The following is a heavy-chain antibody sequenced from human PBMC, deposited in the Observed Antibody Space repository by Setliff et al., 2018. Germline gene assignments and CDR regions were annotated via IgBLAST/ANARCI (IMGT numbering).Heavy chain of an antibody. CDR1: GGSISSSNW. CDR2: IYHSGST. D-gene: IGHD6-19*01. V-gene: IGHV4-4*02. J-gene: IGHJ4*02. CDR3: ARAPVGDRNGLFDS. Sequence: SETLSLTCAVSGGSISSSNWWSWVRQPPGKGLEWIGEIYHSGSTNYNPSLKSRVTISVDKSKNQFSLELTSVTAADTAVYYCARAPVGDRNGLFDSWGQGTLVTVSS.